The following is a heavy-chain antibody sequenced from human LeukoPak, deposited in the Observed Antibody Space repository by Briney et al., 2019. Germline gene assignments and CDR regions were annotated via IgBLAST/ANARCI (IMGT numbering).Heavy chain of an antibody. J-gene: IGHJ3*02. CDR1: GGTFSSYA. D-gene: IGHD2-21*02. CDR3: ARDRCGGDCYANDAFDI. Sequence: SVKVSCKASGGTFSSYAINWVRQAPGQGLEWMGRIIPIFGIANYAQKFQGRVTITADTSTSTAYMELSSLRSEDTAVYYCARDRCGGDCYANDAFDIWGQGTMVTVSS. V-gene: IGHV1-69*04. CDR2: IIPIFGIA.